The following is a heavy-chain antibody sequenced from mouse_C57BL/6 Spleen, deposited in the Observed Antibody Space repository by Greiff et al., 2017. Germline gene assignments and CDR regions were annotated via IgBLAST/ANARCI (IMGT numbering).Heavy chain of an antibody. Sequence: EVKVVESGEGLVKPGGSLKLSCAASGFTFSSYAMSWVRQTPEKRLEWVAYISSGGDYIYYADTVKGRFTISRDNARNTLYLQMSSLKSEDTAMYYCTRKILYYAMDYWGQGTSVTVSS. CDR1: GFTFSSYA. V-gene: IGHV5-9-1*02. J-gene: IGHJ4*01. CDR2: ISSGGDYI. CDR3: TRKILYYAMDY.